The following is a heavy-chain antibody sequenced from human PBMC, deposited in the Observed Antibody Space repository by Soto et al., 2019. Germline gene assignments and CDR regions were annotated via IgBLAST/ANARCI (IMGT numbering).Heavy chain of an antibody. CDR1: GFTFSSYG. CDR2: MSFDGSIK. V-gene: IGHV3-30*03. CDR3: ATIAVPPSFDI. Sequence: QVQLVESGGGVVQPGRSLRLSCAASGFTFSSYGMHWVRQAPGKGLEWVAVMSFDGSIKYYADSVKGRFTISRDNSKNTLYLQMISLRAEDTAVYYCATIAVPPSFDIWGQGTMVTVSS. J-gene: IGHJ3*02. D-gene: IGHD6-19*01.